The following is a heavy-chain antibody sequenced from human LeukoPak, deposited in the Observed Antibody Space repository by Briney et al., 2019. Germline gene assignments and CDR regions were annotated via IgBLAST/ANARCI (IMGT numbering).Heavy chain of an antibody. V-gene: IGHV4-59*01. CDR1: GGSISSYY. CDR3: ARTTEGGYTYDYFYYYMDV. J-gene: IGHJ6*03. Sequence: SETLSLTCTVSGGSISSYYWSWIRQPPGKGLEWIGYIYYSGSTNYNPSLKSRVTISVDTSKNQFSLKLNSVTAADTAVYFCARTTEGGYTYDYFYYYMDVWGKGTTVTISS. D-gene: IGHD5-18*01. CDR2: IYYSGST.